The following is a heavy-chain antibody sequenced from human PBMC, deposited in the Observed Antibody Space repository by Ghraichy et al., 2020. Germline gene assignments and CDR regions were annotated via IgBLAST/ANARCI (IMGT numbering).Heavy chain of an antibody. Sequence: ETLSLTCAASGFSFGSYSMSWVRQIPGKGLQFVAAISGSGGKTYYSNSVRGRFTISRDNPKNALHLQMNSLRDDDTAVYYCAASYYYGKPYFDSWGQGTPVTVSS. V-gene: IGHV3-23*01. D-gene: IGHD3-10*01. CDR1: GFSFGSYS. CDR2: ISGSGGKT. J-gene: IGHJ4*02. CDR3: AASYYYGKPYFDS.